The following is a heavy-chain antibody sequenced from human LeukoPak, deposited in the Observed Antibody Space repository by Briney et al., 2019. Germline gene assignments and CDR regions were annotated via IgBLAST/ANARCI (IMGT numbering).Heavy chain of an antibody. Sequence: ASVEVSCKASGYTFTNYHMNWVRQAPGQGLEWMGIINPSGGSTTNAQKFQGRVIMTRDMSTSTVYMELSSLRSEDTAVYFCARYGHSPFFDYWGQGTLVIVSS. CDR2: INPSGGST. CDR1: GYTFTNYH. J-gene: IGHJ4*02. D-gene: IGHD4-17*01. V-gene: IGHV1-46*01. CDR3: ARYGHSPFFDY.